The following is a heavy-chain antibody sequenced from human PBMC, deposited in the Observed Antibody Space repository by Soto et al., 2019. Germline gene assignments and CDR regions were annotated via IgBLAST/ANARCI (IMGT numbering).Heavy chain of an antibody. CDR2: IYYSGST. CDR1: GGSISSYY. J-gene: IGHJ3*02. D-gene: IGHD4-17*01. Sequence: QVQLQESGPGLVKPSETLSLTCTVSGGSISSYYWSWIRQPPGKGLEWIGYIYYSGSTNYNPSLKSGVTISVDTSNNQFSLRLSSVTAADTAVYYCARRYGGAFDIWGQGTMVTVSS. CDR3: ARRYGGAFDI. V-gene: IGHV4-59*08.